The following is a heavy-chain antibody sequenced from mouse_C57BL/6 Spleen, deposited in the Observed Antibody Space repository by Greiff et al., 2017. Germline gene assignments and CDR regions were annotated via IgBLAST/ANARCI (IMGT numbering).Heavy chain of an antibody. Sequence: VKLMESGAELVMPGASVKLSCKASGYTFTSYWMHWVKQRPGQGLEWIGEIDPSDSYTNYNQKFKGKSTLTVDKSSSTAYMQLSSLTSEDSAVYYCARGGDYYGSSDDYWGQGTTLTVSS. CDR2: IDPSDSYT. V-gene: IGHV1-69*01. CDR3: ARGGDYYGSSDDY. D-gene: IGHD1-1*01. J-gene: IGHJ2*01. CDR1: GYTFTSYW.